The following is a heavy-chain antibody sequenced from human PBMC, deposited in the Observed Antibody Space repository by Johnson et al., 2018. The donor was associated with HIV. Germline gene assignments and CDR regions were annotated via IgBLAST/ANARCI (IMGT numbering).Heavy chain of an antibody. CDR3: ARFGRGGSHAFDI. CDR1: GLIFSRSW. V-gene: IGHV3-74*02. J-gene: IGHJ3*02. D-gene: IGHD5-24*01. CDR2: SNSDGSIT. Sequence: EVQLVESGGGLVQPGGSLRLSCAASGLIFSRSWMHWVRHAPGKGLVWVSRSNSDGSITNYADSVKGRFTNSRDKAKNTLHLQMNSLRAEDTAVYYCARFGRGGSHAFDIWGQGTMVTVSS.